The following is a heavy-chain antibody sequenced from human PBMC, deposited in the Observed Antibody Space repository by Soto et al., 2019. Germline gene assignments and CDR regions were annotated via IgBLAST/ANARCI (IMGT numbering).Heavy chain of an antibody. CDR3: ARGWFGPDV. Sequence: EVQLVESGGGLVQPGGSLRLSCAASGFTFSGRSMHWVRQAPGKGLVWVSGIDNAGTDSTYADSVKGRFTSSRDNAKSTLYLQMSSLRVEDTAVYYCARGWFGPDVWGKGTTVTVSS. D-gene: IGHD3-10*01. CDR1: GFTFSGRS. CDR2: IDNAGTDS. J-gene: IGHJ6*04. V-gene: IGHV3-74*01.